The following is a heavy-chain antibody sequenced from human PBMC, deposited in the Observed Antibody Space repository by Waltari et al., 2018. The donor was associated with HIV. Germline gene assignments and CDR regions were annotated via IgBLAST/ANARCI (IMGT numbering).Heavy chain of an antibody. CDR1: GGSISSSNW. D-gene: IGHD1-1*01. J-gene: IGHJ6*02. V-gene: IGHV4-4*02. CDR3: ARGRERPHYYYYGMDV. CDR2: IYHSGST. Sequence: QVQLQESGPGLVKPSGTLSLTCAVSGGSISSSNWWSWVRQPPGKGLEWIGEIYHSGSTNYNPSLKSRVTISVYKSKNQFSLKLSSVTAADTAVYYCARGRERPHYYYYGMDVWGQGTTVTVSS.